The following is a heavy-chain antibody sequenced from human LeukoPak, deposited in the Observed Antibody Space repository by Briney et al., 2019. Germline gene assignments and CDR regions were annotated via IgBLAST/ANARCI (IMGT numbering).Heavy chain of an antibody. J-gene: IGHJ6*03. V-gene: IGHV4-34*01. CDR3: ARGFSAKNYYYYYMDV. D-gene: IGHD6-19*01. Sequence: PSETLSLTCAVYGGSFSGYYWSWIRQPPGKGLEWIGEINHSGSTNYNPSLKSRVTISVDTSKNQFSLKLSSVTAADTAVYYCARGFSAKNYYYYYMDVWGKGTTVTVSS. CDR1: GGSFSGYY. CDR2: INHSGST.